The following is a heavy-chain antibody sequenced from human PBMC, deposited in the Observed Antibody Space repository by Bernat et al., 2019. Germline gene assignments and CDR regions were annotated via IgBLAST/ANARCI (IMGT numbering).Heavy chain of an antibody. J-gene: IGHJ5*02. D-gene: IGHD5-18*01. CDR3: ARGYSLSNNWFDP. CDR2: IYYSGST. Sequence: QVQLQESGPGLVKPSQTLSLTCTVSGGSISSGGYYWSWIRQHPGKGLEWIGYIYYSGSTYYNPSLKSRVTISVDTSKNQFPLKLSSVTAADTAVYYCARGYSLSNNWFDPWGQGTLVTVSS. V-gene: IGHV4-31*03. CDR1: GGSISSGGYY.